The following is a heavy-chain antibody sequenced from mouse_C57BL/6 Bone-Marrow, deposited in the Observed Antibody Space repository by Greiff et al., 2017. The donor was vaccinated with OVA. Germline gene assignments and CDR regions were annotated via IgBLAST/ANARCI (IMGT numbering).Heavy chain of an antibody. J-gene: IGHJ2*01. V-gene: IGHV3-6*01. CDR2: ISYDGSN. Sequence: EVQLVESGPGLVKPSQSLSLTCSVTGYSITSGYYWNWIRQFPGNKLEWMGYISYDGSNNYNPSLKNRISITRDTSKNQFFLKLNSVTTEDTATYYCARRIYYGSVDYWGQGTTLTVSS. CDR3: ARRIYYGSVDY. CDR1: GYSITSGYY. D-gene: IGHD1-1*01.